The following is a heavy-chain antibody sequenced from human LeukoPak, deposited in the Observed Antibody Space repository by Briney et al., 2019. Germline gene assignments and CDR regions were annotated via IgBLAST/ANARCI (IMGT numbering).Heavy chain of an antibody. D-gene: IGHD6-19*01. CDR2: INPNTGDT. V-gene: IGHV1-2*06. CDR1: GYTFTGYY. CDR3: ARDAVAGFDY. Sequence: GASVKVSCKASGYTFTGYYVHWVRQAPGQGLEWMGRINPNTGDTIYAQRFQGRVTMTRDTSISTAYMELSRLRSDDTAVYYCARDAVAGFDYWGQGTLVTVSS. J-gene: IGHJ4*02.